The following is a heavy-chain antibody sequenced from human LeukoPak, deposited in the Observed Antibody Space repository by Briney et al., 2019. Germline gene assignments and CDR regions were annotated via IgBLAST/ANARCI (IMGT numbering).Heavy chain of an antibody. V-gene: IGHV4-34*01. CDR2: INHSGST. Sequence: SETLCLTCAVYGGSFSGYYWSWIRQPPGKGLEWVGEINHSGSTNYNPSLKSRVTISVDTSKNQFSLKLSSVTAADTAVYYCARGRRLYCSGGSCSGVDYWGQGTLVTVSS. CDR1: GGSFSGYY. D-gene: IGHD2-15*01. J-gene: IGHJ4*02. CDR3: ARGRRLYCSGGSCSGVDY.